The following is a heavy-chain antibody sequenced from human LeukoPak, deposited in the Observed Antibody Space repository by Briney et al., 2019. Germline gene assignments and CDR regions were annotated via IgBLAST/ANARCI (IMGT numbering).Heavy chain of an antibody. CDR3: ARGFHRLYGSGNYYNPEFDY. Sequence: GESLKISCKASGYSFTTYWIGWVRQVPGKGLEWVGIIYPADSTAKYSPSFQGQVTISADKSISTAYLQWSSLKASDTAMYYCARGFHRLYGSGNYYNPEFDYWGQGTLVTVSS. CDR2: IYPADSTA. CDR1: GYSFTTYW. D-gene: IGHD3-10*01. V-gene: IGHV5-51*01. J-gene: IGHJ4*02.